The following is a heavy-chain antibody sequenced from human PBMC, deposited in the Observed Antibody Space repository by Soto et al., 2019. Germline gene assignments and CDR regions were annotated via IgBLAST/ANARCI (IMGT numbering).Heavy chain of an antibody. CDR3: ARDFLSGKP. Sequence: GSLRLSCAASGFTFSNAWMSWVRQAPGKGLEWVGRIKSKTDGGTTDYAAPVKGRFTISRDDSKNTLYLQMNRVRDEDTAVYYCARDFLSGKPWGQGTLVTVSS. J-gene: IGHJ5*02. V-gene: IGHV3-15*01. CDR2: IKSKTDGGTT. CDR1: GFTFSNAW. D-gene: IGHD3-10*01.